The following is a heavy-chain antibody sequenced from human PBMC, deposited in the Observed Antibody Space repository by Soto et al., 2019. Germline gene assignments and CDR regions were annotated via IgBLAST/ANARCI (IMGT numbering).Heavy chain of an antibody. CDR1: GYSFTRYG. V-gene: IGHV1-18*01. CDR3: AMVDVYVTPSPQDV. J-gene: IGHJ6*02. CDR2: INAYNGNT. D-gene: IGHD3-16*01. Sequence: ASVKVSCKASGYSFTRYGIGWARQAPGQGLEWMGWINAYNGNTNYAQNLQGRLTLTTDTSTTTAYMELRSLRSNDTTIYYCAMVDVYVTPSPQDVWGQGTTVTVSS.